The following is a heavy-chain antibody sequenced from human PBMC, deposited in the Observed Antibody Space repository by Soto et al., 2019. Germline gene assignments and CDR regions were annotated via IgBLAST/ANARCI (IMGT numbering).Heavy chain of an antibody. CDR1: GGSISSYY. V-gene: IGHV4-59*01. CDR3: TRDSSSGEQDY. J-gene: IGHJ4*02. CDR2: IYYSGST. D-gene: IGHD2-15*01. Sequence: PSETLSLTCTVSGGSISSYYWSWIRQPPGKGLEWIGYIYYSGSTNYNPSLKSRVTISVDTSKNQFSLKLSSVPAADTAVYYCTRDSSSGEQDYCGQGALVTVSS.